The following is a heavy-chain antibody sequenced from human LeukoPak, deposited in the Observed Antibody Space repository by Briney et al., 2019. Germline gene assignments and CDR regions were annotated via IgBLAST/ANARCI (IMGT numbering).Heavy chain of an antibody. CDR1: GFTVSNNN. Sequence: GGSLRLSCAASGFTVSNNNMTRLRQAPGKGLEWVSVIYSGGSTYYADSVKGRFTISRDNSKNTLYLQMNSLRAEDTAVYYCASEFSCWPVRYWGQGTLVTVSS. J-gene: IGHJ4*02. D-gene: IGHD6-19*01. CDR2: IYSGGST. V-gene: IGHV3-53*01. CDR3: ASEFSCWPVRY.